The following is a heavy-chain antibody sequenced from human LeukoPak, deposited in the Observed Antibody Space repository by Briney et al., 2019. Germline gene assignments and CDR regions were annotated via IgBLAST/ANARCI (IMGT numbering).Heavy chain of an antibody. Sequence: GASVKVSCKASGYTFTGYFIHWVRQAPGQGLEWMGWINPNSGGTNYAQKFQGRVTMTRDTSISTAYMELSRLRSDDIAVYYCARDERYDSSGYPFDYWGQGTLVTVSS. V-gene: IGHV1-2*02. D-gene: IGHD3-22*01. J-gene: IGHJ4*02. CDR1: GYTFTGYF. CDR2: INPNSGGT. CDR3: ARDERYDSSGYPFDY.